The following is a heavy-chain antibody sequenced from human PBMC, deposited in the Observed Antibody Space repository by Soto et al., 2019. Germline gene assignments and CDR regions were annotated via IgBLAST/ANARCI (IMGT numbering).Heavy chain of an antibody. J-gene: IGHJ3*02. CDR1: GYTLTELS. CDR2: FDPEDGET. D-gene: IGHD7-27*01. V-gene: IGHV1-24*01. CDR3: ATFTGDPDAFDI. Sequence: VQVSCKVSGYTLTELSMHWVRQAPGKGLEWMGGFDPEDGETIYAQKFQGRVTMTEDTSTDTAYMELSSLRSEDTAVYYCATFTGDPDAFDIWGQGTMVTVSS.